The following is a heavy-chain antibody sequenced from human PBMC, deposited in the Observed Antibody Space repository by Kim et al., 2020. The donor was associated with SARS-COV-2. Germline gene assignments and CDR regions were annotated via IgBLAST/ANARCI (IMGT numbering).Heavy chain of an antibody. Sequence: SETLSLTCTVSVGSITVISNSWAWIGHPPGKGRGGIGGIYFIGSTYYNPSLKSRVTISVDTSKNQSPLKLSSVTAADTAVYYCASSSLRYFDWLLSQFDYWGQGTLVTVSS. V-gene: IGHV4-39*06. J-gene: IGHJ4*02. D-gene: IGHD3-9*01. CDR3: ASSSLRYFDWLLSQFDY. CDR2: IYFIGST. CDR1: VGSITVISNS.